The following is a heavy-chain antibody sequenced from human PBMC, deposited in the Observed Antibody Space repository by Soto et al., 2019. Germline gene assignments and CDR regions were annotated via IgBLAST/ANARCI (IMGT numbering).Heavy chain of an antibody. Sequence: EVQLVESGGGLVQPGGSLRLSCAASGFTFSSYSMNWVRQAPGKGLEWVSSITSSGNYIYYADSVKGRFTISRDNAKDSLYLQMNSLRGEDTAVYYCAREVWSYPQGAPDYWGQGTLVTVSS. CDR1: GFTFSSYS. CDR2: ITSSGNYI. D-gene: IGHD2-21*01. J-gene: IGHJ4*02. CDR3: AREVWSYPQGAPDY. V-gene: IGHV3-21*01.